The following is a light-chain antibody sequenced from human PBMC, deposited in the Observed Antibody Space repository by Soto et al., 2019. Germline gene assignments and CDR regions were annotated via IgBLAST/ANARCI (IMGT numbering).Light chain of an antibody. Sequence: DILMTQSPSTLSASVGDRVTITCRASQSISSWLAWYQQKPGKAPKLLIYKASSLESGVPSRFSGSGSGTEFTLTISSLQPDDFATYYCQQYNSYLGTFGQGTKVDIK. CDR3: QQYNSYLGT. CDR2: KAS. J-gene: IGKJ1*01. CDR1: QSISSW. V-gene: IGKV1-5*03.